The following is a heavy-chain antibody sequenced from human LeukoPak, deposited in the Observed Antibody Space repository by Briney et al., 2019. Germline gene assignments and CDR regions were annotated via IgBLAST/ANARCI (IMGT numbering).Heavy chain of an antibody. CDR3: ARLPDYYDSSGYFDY. V-gene: IGHV1-69*05. J-gene: IGHJ4*02. Sequence: SVKVSCKASGGTFSSYAISWVRQAPGQGLEWMGGIIPIFGTANYAQKLQGRVTMTTDTSTSTAYMELRSLRSDDTAVYYCARLPDYYDSSGYFDYWGQGTLVTVSS. D-gene: IGHD3-22*01. CDR2: IIPIFGTA. CDR1: GGTFSSYA.